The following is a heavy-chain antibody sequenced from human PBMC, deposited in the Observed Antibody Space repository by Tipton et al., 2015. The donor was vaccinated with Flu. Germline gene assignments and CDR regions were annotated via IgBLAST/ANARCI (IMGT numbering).Heavy chain of an antibody. CDR2: ISYDGSNK. CDR3: AKDGRGYDYRSGAYFDY. J-gene: IGHJ4*02. V-gene: IGHV3-30*18. CDR1: GFTFSSYG. D-gene: IGHD5-12*01. Sequence: SLRLSCAASGFTFSSYGMHWVCQAPGKGLEWVAVISYDGSNKYYADSVKGRFTISRDNSKNTLYLQMNSLRAEDTAVYYCAKDGRGYDYRSGAYFDYWGQGTLVTVSS.